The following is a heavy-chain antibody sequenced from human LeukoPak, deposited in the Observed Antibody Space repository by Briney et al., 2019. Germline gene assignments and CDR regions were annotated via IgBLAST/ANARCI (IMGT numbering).Heavy chain of an antibody. CDR3: ARSLGRSSGPLGY. J-gene: IGHJ4*02. CDR1: GFTFSSYA. Sequence: GGSLRLSCAASGFTFSSYAMHWVRQAPGKGLEWVAVISYDGSNKYYADSVKGRFTISRDNSKNTLYLQMNSLRAEDTAVYYCARSLGRSSGPLGYWGQGTLVTVSS. CDR2: ISYDGSNK. D-gene: IGHD3-22*01. V-gene: IGHV3-30-3*01.